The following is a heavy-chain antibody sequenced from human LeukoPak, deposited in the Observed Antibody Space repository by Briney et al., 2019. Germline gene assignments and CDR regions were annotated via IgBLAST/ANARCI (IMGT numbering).Heavy chain of an antibody. J-gene: IGHJ4*02. CDR2: ISSSSSTI. D-gene: IGHD4-17*01. CDR1: GFTVSSSY. V-gene: IGHV3-48*04. Sequence: GGSLRLSCAASGFTVSSSYMNWFRQAPGKGLEWVSYISSSSSTIYYADSVKGRFTISRDNAKNSLYLQMNSLRAEDTAVYYCARDSGWKDYGDLFDYWGQGTLVTVSS. CDR3: ARDSGWKDYGDLFDY.